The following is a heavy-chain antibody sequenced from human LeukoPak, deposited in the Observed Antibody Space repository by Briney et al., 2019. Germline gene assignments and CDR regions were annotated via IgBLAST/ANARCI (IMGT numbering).Heavy chain of an antibody. V-gene: IGHV4-39*07. J-gene: IGHJ6*03. CDR2: IYYSGST. CDR3: ARARKYYYYMDV. CDR1: GGSISSSSYY. Sequence: SETLSLTCTVSGGSISSSSYYWGWILQPPGKGLDWIGSIYYSGSTYYNPSLKSRVTISVDTSKNQFSLKLSSVTAADTAVYYCARARKYYYYMDVWGKGTTVTVSS.